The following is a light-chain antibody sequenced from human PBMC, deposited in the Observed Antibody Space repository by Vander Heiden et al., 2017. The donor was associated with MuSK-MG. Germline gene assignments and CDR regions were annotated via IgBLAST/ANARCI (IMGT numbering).Light chain of an antibody. V-gene: IGKV1-39*01. Sequence: DIQMTQSPSSLSASVGDRVTITCRASQSISSYLNWYQQKPGKAPKLLIYAASSLQSGVPSRFSGSGSGTDLTLTISSLQPEDFATYYCQQSYSTGITFGQGTRLEIK. CDR3: QQSYSTGIT. CDR1: QSISSY. CDR2: AAS. J-gene: IGKJ5*01.